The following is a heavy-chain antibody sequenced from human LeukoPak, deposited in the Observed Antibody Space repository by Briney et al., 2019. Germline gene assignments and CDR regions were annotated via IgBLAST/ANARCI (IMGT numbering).Heavy chain of an antibody. V-gene: IGHV1-18*01. J-gene: IGHJ4*02. Sequence: ASVKVSCKASGYTFTSYAMNWVRQAPGQGLEWMGWISAYNGNTNYAQKLQGRVTMTTDTSTSTAYMELRSLRSDDTAVYYCARPSPIYGAIDYWGQGTLVTVSS. D-gene: IGHD4-17*01. CDR1: GYTFTSYA. CDR3: ARPSPIYGAIDY. CDR2: ISAYNGNT.